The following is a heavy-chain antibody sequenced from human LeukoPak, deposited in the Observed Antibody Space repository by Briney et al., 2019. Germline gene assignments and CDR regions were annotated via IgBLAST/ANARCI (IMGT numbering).Heavy chain of an antibody. CDR3: ASAMTTVVRAFDI. J-gene: IGHJ3*02. CDR2: INPSGGST. V-gene: IGHV1-46*01. CDR1: GYTFTSYY. Sequence: ASVKVSCKASGYTFTSYYMHWVRQAPGQGLEWMGIINPSGGSTSYAQKFQGRVTMTRDTSTSTAYMELSSLRSEDTAVYYCASAMTTVVRAFDIWGQGTMVTVSS. D-gene: IGHD4-23*01.